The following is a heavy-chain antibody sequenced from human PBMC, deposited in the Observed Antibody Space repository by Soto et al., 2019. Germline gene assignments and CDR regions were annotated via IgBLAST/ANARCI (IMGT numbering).Heavy chain of an antibody. J-gene: IGHJ4*02. CDR3: ASNYYDSSGPGPFDY. Sequence: GGSLRLSCAASGFTFSSYSVNWVRQAPGKGLEWVSSISSSSSYIYYADSVKGRFTISRDNAKNSLYLQMNSLRAEDTAVYYCASNYYDSSGPGPFDYWGQGTLVTVSS. D-gene: IGHD3-22*01. CDR2: ISSSSSYI. V-gene: IGHV3-21*01. CDR1: GFTFSSYS.